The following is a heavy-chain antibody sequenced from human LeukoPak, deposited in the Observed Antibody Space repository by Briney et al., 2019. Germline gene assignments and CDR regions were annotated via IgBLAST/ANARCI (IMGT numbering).Heavy chain of an antibody. V-gene: IGHV5-51*01. J-gene: IGHJ4*02. CDR3: PDDRVY. CDR1: GYPFTTSW. D-gene: IGHD1-14*01. CDR2: IYAGNSDA. Sequence: GESLRISCQGFGYPFTTSWIGWVRQLPGKGLEWTAIIYAGNSDAKYSPSFQGQVSISTDRSISTAYLHWSSLKASDTAIINHPDDRVYWGQGTLVTVSS.